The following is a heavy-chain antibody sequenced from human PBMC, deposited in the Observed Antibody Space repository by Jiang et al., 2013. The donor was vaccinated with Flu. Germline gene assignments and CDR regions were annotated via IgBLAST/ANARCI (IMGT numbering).Heavy chain of an antibody. V-gene: IGHV4-4*07. CDR1: GGSFSSHF. J-gene: IGHJ4*02. CDR3: ARDSYHDRGYFDS. D-gene: IGHD3-16*01. CDR2: MYPGGST. Sequence: LLKPSETLSVTCTVSGGSFSSHFWSWIRQPAGKGLEWIGRMYPGGSTNYNPSLKSRVTMSVATSRNQFFLQLTSVTATDTAVYYCARDSYHDRGYFDSWGQGTLVTVSS.